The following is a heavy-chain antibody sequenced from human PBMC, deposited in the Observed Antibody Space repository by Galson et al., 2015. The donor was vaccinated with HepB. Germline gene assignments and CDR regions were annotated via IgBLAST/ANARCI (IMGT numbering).Heavy chain of an antibody. J-gene: IGHJ4*02. CDR3: AGDRGYGDYLDY. D-gene: IGHD4-17*01. V-gene: IGHV3-30*04. CDR2: ISYDGSNK. CDR1: GFTFSSFD. Sequence: LRLSCAASGFTFSSFDMHWVRQAPGKGLEWVAVISYDGSNKYYSDSVKGRFTISRDNSKNTLYLQVNSLRAEDTAVYYCAGDRGYGDYLDYWGQGALVTVSS.